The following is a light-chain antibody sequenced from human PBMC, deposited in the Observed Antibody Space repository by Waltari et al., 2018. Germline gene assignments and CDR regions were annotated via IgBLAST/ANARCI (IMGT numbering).Light chain of an antibody. Sequence: DIVMTQSPDSLAVSLGERAPINCKSSKGVLYSSNKKNNLAWYQQKPGKPPKLLIYWASTRESGVPDRFSGSGSGTDFTLTISSLQAEDVAVYYCQQYYSTLWTFGQGTKVEIK. V-gene: IGKV4-1*01. CDR1: KGVLYSSNKKNN. J-gene: IGKJ1*01. CDR3: QQYYSTLWT. CDR2: WAS.